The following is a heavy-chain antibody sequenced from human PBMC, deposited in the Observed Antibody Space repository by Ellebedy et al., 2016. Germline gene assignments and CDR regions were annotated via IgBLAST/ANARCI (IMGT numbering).Heavy chain of an antibody. CDR1: GFTFSSYA. CDR3: ARDQYSSSWYLYYYAMDV. V-gene: IGHV3-30-3*01. Sequence: GGSLRLSCAASGFTFSSYAMHWVRQAPGKGLEWVAVISYDGSNKYYADSVKGRFTISRDNSKNTLYLQMNSLRAEDTAVYYCARDQYSSSWYLYYYAMDVWGQGTAVTVSS. D-gene: IGHD6-13*01. CDR2: ISYDGSNK. J-gene: IGHJ6*02.